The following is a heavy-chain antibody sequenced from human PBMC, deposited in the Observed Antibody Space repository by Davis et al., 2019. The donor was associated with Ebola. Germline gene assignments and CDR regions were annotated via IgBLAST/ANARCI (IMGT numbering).Heavy chain of an antibody. D-gene: IGHD2-2*02. CDR2: IYPGDSDT. CDR3: ARQRYCSSTSCYSADV. V-gene: IGHV5-51*01. Sequence: GESLKISCTGSGYSFTSYWIGWVRQMPGKGLEWMGIIYPGDSDTRYSPSFQGQVTISADKSISTAYLQWSSLKASDTAMYYCARQRYCSSTSCYSADVWGQGTTVTVSS. J-gene: IGHJ6*02. CDR1: GYSFTSYW.